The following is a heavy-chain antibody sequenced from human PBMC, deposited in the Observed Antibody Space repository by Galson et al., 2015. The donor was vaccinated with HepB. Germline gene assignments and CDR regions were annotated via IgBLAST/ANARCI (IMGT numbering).Heavy chain of an antibody. CDR1: GGTFSSYA. V-gene: IGHV1-69*06. D-gene: IGHD3-9*01. Sequence: SVKVSCKASGGTFSSYAISWVRQAPGQGLEWMGGIIPIFGTANYAQKFQGRVTITADKSTSTAYMELSSLRSEDTAVYYCARGRYFDWLLSSPKPPYYYYGMDVWGQGTTVTVSS. CDR2: IIPIFGTA. J-gene: IGHJ6*02. CDR3: ARGRYFDWLLSSPKPPYYYYGMDV.